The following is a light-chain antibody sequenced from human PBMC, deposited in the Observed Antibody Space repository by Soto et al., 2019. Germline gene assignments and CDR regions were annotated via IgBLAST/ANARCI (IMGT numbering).Light chain of an antibody. J-gene: IGKJ3*01. CDR2: GAS. CDR3: QQYGSSPRVT. Sequence: EIVLTQSPGTLSLSPRERATLSCRASQSVSSSYLAWYQQKPGQAPRLLIYGASSRATGIPDRFSGSGSGTDFTLTISRLEPEDFAVYYCQQYGSSPRVTFGPRTKVDIK. CDR1: QSVSSSY. V-gene: IGKV3-20*01.